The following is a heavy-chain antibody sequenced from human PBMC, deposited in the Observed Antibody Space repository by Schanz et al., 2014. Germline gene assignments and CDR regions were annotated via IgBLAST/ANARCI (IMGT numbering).Heavy chain of an antibody. CDR1: GGSISSDDQ. V-gene: IGHV4-31*03. Sequence: QVQLQESGPGLVKPSQTLFVTCTVSGGSISSDDQWTWIRQHPGKGLEWIGYIFYSGNTKYNPSLKSRVLISRDTSKNQFSLSLSSVTAADTALYYCARERDALDIWGQGTMVIVSS. CDR2: IFYSGNT. CDR3: ARERDALDI. J-gene: IGHJ3*02.